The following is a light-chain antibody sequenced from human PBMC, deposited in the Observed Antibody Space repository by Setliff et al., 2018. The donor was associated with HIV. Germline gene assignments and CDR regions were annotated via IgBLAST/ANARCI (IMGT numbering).Light chain of an antibody. CDR2: EVR. J-gene: IGLJ1*01. CDR1: TSDVGGYNY. CDR3: SSYAITNTLP. Sequence: QPALPQPASVSGSPGQSITISCTGTTSDVGGYNYVSWYQQHPGKAPKLIIYEVRNRPSGVSNRFSGSKSGNTASLTISGLQAEDEADYYCSSYAITNTLPFGTGTKVTVL. V-gene: IGLV2-14*01.